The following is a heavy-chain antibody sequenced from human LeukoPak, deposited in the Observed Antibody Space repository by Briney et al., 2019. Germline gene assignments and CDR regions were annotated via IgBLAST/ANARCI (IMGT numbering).Heavy chain of an antibody. CDR3: ARSGRGGVFDL. Sequence: GGSLRLSCAGSGFTLSSEWMHWVRQGPGKGLVWISRIYRDGGRTNYADSVKGRFTISGDTAKNTLFLQMNSLRAEDTAVYFCARSGRGGVFDLWGQGTMVTVSS. J-gene: IGHJ3*01. V-gene: IGHV3-74*01. D-gene: IGHD1-26*01. CDR2: IYRDGGRT. CDR1: GFTLSSEW.